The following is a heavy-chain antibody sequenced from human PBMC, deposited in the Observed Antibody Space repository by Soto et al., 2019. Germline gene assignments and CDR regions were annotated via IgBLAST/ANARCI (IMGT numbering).Heavy chain of an antibody. V-gene: IGHV3-23*01. CDR3: AKVQQWTLFDF. J-gene: IGHJ4*02. Sequence: GGSLRLSCSASGFTFSTSAMSWVRQAPGKGLEWVSATDGSGGATYYADSVKGRFTISRDNSKNTLSLQMNSLRAEDTAVYYCAKVQQWTLFDFWGQGTLVTGSS. D-gene: IGHD6-19*01. CDR2: TDGSGGAT. CDR1: GFTFSTSA.